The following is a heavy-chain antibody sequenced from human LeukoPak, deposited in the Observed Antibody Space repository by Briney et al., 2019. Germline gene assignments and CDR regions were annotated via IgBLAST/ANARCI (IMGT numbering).Heavy chain of an antibody. CDR1: GGSISSGGYY. CDR2: IYYSGSA. CDR3: ARVLPPREGGWYFDL. J-gene: IGHJ2*01. V-gene: IGHV4-31*03. D-gene: IGHD3-16*01. Sequence: PSETLSLTCTVSGGSISSGGYYWSWIRQHPGKGLEWIGYIYYSGSAYYNPSLKSRVTISVDTSKNQFSLKLSSVTAADTAVYYCARVLPPREGGWYFDLWGRGTLVTVSS.